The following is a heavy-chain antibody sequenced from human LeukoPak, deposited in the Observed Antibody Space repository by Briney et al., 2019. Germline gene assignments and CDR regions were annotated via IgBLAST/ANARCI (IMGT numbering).Heavy chain of an antibody. CDR3: ATLPYCSGGSCLDY. CDR1: GYTLTELS. CDR2: FDPEDGET. D-gene: IGHD2-15*01. J-gene: IGHJ4*02. Sequence: ASVKVSCKVSGYTLTELSMHWVRQAPGKGLEWMGGFDPEDGETIYAQKFQGRVTMTEDTSTDTAYMELSSLRSEDTAVYYCATLPYCSGGSCLDYWGQGTLVTVSS. V-gene: IGHV1-24*01.